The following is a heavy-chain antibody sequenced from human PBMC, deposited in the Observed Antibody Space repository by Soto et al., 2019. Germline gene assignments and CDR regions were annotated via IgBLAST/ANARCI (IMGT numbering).Heavy chain of an antibody. CDR2: ISDGGDLT. D-gene: IGHD3-10*01. CDR3: ARRVIGSSRAFDI. V-gene: IGHV3-23*01. CDR1: GFAFSIHP. J-gene: IGHJ3*02. Sequence: GGSLRLSCAASGFAFSIHPMSWVRDAPEKGLEWVAGISDGGDLTYNADSVRGRFTISRDNSRNTLYLQMNSLRAEDTAVYYCARRVIGSSRAFDIWGQGTMVTVSS.